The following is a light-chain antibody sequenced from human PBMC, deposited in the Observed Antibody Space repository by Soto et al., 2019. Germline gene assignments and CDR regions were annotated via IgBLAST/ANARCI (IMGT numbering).Light chain of an antibody. CDR2: GAS. Sequence: EILLTQSPGTLSLSPGERATLSCRASQSVSSNLAWYHQKPGQAPRLLIYGASTRATDIPARFSGSGSGTDFTLTISRLEPEDFAVYYCQQFDSSSWTFGQGTKVDIK. V-gene: IGKV3-20*01. CDR3: QQFDSSSWT. CDR1: QSVSSN. J-gene: IGKJ1*01.